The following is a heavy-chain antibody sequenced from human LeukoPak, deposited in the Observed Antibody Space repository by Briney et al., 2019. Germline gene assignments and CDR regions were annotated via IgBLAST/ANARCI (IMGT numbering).Heavy chain of an antibody. CDR2: INHSGST. CDR3: ARAPFGFVDY. J-gene: IGHJ4*02. Sequence: PSETLSLTCAVYGGSFSGYYWSWIRQPPGKGLEWIGEINHSGSTNYNPSLKSRVTISVDTSKNQFSLKLSSVTAADTAVYYCARAPFGFVDYWGQGTLVTVSS. CDR1: GGSFSGYY. V-gene: IGHV4-34*01. D-gene: IGHD3-16*01.